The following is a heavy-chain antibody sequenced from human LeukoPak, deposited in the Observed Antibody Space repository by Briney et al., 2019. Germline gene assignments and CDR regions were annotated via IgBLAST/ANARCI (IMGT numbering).Heavy chain of an antibody. CDR3: TRNPPYCTSTSCYNDY. V-gene: IGHV1-2*02. CDR2: INPNGGAT. J-gene: IGHJ4*02. D-gene: IGHD2-2*02. CDR1: GYTFSIYY. Sequence: ASVKVSCKASGYTFSIYYMHWVRQDPGQGLEWMGWINPNGGATSYAQRFQGRVTMTRDTSISTAYMELSGLTSDDTAVYYCTRNPPYCTSTSCYNDYWGQGTLVTVSS.